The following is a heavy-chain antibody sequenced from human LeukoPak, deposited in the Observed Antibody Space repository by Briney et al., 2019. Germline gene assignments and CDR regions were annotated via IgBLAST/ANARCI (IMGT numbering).Heavy chain of an antibody. Sequence: GSLRLSCAASVFTFSSYEMNWVRQAPGKGREWIGEINHSGSTNYNPSLKSRVTISVDTSKNQFSLKLSSVTAADTAVYYCARATRGYSGHHYWGQGTLVTVSS. J-gene: IGHJ4*02. CDR1: VFTFSSYE. CDR3: ARATRGYSGHHY. CDR2: INHSGST. V-gene: IGHV4-34*01. D-gene: IGHD5-12*01.